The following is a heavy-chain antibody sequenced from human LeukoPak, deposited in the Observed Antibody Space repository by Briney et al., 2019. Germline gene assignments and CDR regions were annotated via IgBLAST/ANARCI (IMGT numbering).Heavy chain of an antibody. CDR2: ISGSGGST. Sequence: GGTLRLSCAASGFTFSSYGMSWVRQAPGKGLEWVSAISGSGGSTYYADSVKGRFTISRDNSKNTLYLQMNSLRAEDTAVYYCAKGPGGDYYESKSNWFDPWGQGTLVTVSS. CDR1: GFTFSSYG. V-gene: IGHV3-23*01. J-gene: IGHJ5*02. CDR3: AKGPGGDYYESKSNWFDP. D-gene: IGHD3-22*01.